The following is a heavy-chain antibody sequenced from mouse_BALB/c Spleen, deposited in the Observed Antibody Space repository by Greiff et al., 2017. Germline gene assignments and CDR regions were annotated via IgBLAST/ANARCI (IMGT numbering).Heavy chain of an antibody. J-gene: IGHJ3*01. V-gene: IGHV5-6-3*01. CDR1: GFTFSSYG. Sequence: EVKLMESGGGLVQPGGSLKLSCAASGFTFSSYGMSWVRQTPDKRLELVATINSNGGSTYYPDSVKGRFTISRDNAKNTLYLQMSSLKSEDTAMYYCARGQFAYWGQGTLVTVSA. CDR2: INSNGGST. CDR3: ARGQFAY.